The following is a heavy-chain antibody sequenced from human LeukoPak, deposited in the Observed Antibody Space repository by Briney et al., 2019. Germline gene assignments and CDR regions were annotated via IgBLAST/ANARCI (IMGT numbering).Heavy chain of an antibody. D-gene: IGHD1/OR15-1a*01. V-gene: IGHV3-74*01. J-gene: IGHJ1*01. CDR3: CANKADSDF. CDR1: GFTFNTYT. Sequence: PGGSLRLSCAASGFTFNTYTMNWVRQAPGKGLVWVSRINSDGSSTTYADSVRGRFTISRDYAKNTLYLQMNNLRADDTAVYYCCANKADSDFWGQGTMVTVSS. CDR2: INSDGSST.